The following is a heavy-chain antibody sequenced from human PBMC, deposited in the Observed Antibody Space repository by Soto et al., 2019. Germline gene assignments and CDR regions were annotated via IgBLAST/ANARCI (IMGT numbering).Heavy chain of an antibody. D-gene: IGHD3-10*01. Sequence: GGSLRLSCAASGFTFSSYGMHWVRQAPGKGLEWVAVISYDGSNKYYADSVKGRFTISRDNSKNTLYLQMNSLRAEDTAVYYCAKDIHGSGSYYMDYWGQGTLVTVSS. J-gene: IGHJ4*02. CDR1: GFTFSSYG. CDR2: ISYDGSNK. CDR3: AKDIHGSGSYYMDY. V-gene: IGHV3-30*18.